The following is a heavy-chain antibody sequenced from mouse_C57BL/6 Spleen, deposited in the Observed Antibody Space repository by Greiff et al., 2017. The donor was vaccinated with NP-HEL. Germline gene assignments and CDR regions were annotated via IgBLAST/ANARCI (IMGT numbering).Heavy chain of an antibody. CDR3: ARSRLLRFDY. CDR1: GFTFSDYG. J-gene: IGHJ2*01. V-gene: IGHV5-17*01. D-gene: IGHD2-3*01. Sequence: EVKVVESGGGLVKPGGSLKLSCAASGFTFSDYGMHWVRQAPEKGLEWVAYISSGSSTIYYADTVKGRFTISRDNAKNTLFLQMTSLRSEDTAMYYCARSRLLRFDYWGQGTTLTVSS. CDR2: ISSGSSTI.